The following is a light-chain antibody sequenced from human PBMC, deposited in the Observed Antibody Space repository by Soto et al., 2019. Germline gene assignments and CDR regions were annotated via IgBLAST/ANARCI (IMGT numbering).Light chain of an antibody. V-gene: IGKV3-20*01. J-gene: IGKJ1*01. Sequence: EIVLTQSPGTLSLSPGERATLSCRASHSVGSSHLAWYQQKPGQAPRLLIYGASSRATGVPDRFSGSGSGIDFTLTISRLEPEDSAVYYCQQYVGWTFGQGTKVEIK. CDR2: GAS. CDR3: QQYVGWT. CDR1: HSVGSSH.